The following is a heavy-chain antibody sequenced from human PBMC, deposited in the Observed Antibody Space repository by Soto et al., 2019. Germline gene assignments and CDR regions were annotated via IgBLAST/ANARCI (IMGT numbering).Heavy chain of an antibody. D-gene: IGHD3-22*01. J-gene: IGHJ4*02. CDR2: ISYDGRYQ. V-gene: IGHV3-30*13. CDR1: GFTFNDYG. Sequence: QVQLVESGGGVVQPGRSLRLSCAASGFTFNDYGMHWVRQAPGKGLQWVAVISYDGRYQFYADSLRGRFTISRDNAKKRRHLRGSSRGDEDTAVYFCARGGRGDSSGFGWGALDYWGQGTLITVSS. CDR3: ARGGRGDSSGFGWGALDY.